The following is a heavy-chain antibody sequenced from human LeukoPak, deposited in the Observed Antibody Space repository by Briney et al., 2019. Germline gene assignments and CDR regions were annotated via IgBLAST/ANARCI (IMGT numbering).Heavy chain of an antibody. J-gene: IGHJ4*02. CDR2: INHSGST. Sequence: SETLSLTCAVYGGSFSGYYWSWIRQPPGKGLEWIGEINHSGSTNYNPSLESRVTISVDTSKNQFSLKLSSVTAADTAVYYCARDQYYYDSSGYLFDYWGQGTLVTVSS. V-gene: IGHV4-34*01. CDR3: ARDQYYYDSSGYLFDY. D-gene: IGHD3-22*01. CDR1: GGSFSGYY.